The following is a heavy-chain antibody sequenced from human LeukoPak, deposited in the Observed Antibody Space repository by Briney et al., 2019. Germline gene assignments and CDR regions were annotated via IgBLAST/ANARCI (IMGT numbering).Heavy chain of an antibody. J-gene: IGHJ6*03. V-gene: IGHV1-18*01. CDR1: GYTFTSYG. Sequence: ASVKVPCKASGYTFTSYGISWVRQAPGQGLEWMGWISAYNGNTNYAQKLQGRVTMTTDTSTSTAYMELRSLRSDDTAVYYCARDCHIVVVTAPCYMDVWGKGTTVTVSS. CDR3: ARDCHIVVVTAPCYMDV. D-gene: IGHD2-21*02. CDR2: ISAYNGNT.